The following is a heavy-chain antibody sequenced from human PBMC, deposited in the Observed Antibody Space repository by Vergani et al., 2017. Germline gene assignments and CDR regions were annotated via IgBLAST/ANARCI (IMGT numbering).Heavy chain of an antibody. CDR3: YTDYHDY. CDR1: GITFKNAW. Sequence: EVQVVESGGGLIKPGGSLRLSCVVSGITFKNAWINWVRQAPGKGLEWIGRIRSKSDGGTADYAAPLKGRFTISRDDSKDSAFLLVNNLKTEDTAFYLCYTDYHDYWGPGTLVTVSS. V-gene: IGHV3-15*01. J-gene: IGHJ4*02. D-gene: IGHD2-2*02. CDR2: IRSKSDGGTA.